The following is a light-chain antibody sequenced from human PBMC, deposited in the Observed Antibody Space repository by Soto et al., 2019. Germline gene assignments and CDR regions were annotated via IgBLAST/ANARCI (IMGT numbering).Light chain of an antibody. CDR2: KAS. V-gene: IGKV1-5*03. Sequence: DIQITQSPSTLSASVGDRVTITCRASQSIDTWLAWHQQKPGQVPKLLISKASSLESGVPSRLSGSGSGTEFTLPIRSLQPDDYATYYCQQYNSYRAFGQGTKVDIK. CDR1: QSIDTW. J-gene: IGKJ1*01. CDR3: QQYNSYRA.